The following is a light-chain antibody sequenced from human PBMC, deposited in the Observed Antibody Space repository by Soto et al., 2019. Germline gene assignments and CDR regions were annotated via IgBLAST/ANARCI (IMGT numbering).Light chain of an antibody. CDR2: GAS. CDR1: QSISSSY. Sequence: EIVLTQSPGTLSLFPGERATLSCRASQSISSSYLAWYQQKPGQAPRLLIHGASNRATGIPDRFSGAGSGTDFTLTISRMEPEDFAVYYCHQYGSAQAWTFGQGTKVEIK. J-gene: IGKJ1*01. V-gene: IGKV3-20*01. CDR3: HQYGSAQAWT.